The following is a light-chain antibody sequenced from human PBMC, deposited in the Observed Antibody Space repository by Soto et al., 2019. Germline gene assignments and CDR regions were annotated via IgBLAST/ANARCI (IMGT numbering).Light chain of an antibody. V-gene: IGKV3-20*01. CDR2: GAS. CDR1: QSISGSS. CDR3: QHYGSSPLFT. Sequence: EVVLTQSPGTLSLSPGERATLSCRARQSISGSSLAWYQQKPGQAPRLLIYGASNRATGIPDRFSGSGSGTDFTLNISGLEPEEFAVYYCQHYGSSPLFTFGPGTKVDIK. J-gene: IGKJ3*01.